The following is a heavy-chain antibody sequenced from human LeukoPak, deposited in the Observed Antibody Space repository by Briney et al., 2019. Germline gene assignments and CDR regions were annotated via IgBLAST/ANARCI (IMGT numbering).Heavy chain of an antibody. CDR2: INPSGGST. J-gene: IGHJ4*02. V-gene: IGHV1-46*01. CDR3: ARAYTARGYFDY. CDR1: GYTFTSYY. D-gene: IGHD5-18*01. Sequence: ASVKVSCKASGYTFTSYYMHWVRQAPGQGLEWMGIINPSGGSTSYAQKFQGRVTMTRDMSTSTVYMELSSLRSEDTAVYYCARAYTARGYFDYWGQGTLVTVSS.